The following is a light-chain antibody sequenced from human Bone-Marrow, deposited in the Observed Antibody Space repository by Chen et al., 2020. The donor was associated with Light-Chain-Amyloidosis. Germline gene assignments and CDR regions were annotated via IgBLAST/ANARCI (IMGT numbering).Light chain of an antibody. V-gene: IGLV2-23*01. CDR3: YTYAGSATFV. J-gene: IGLJ1*01. CDR2: EGI. Sequence: QSALTHPASVSGSPGQSITIPCTGTSSNVGDYSLVSWYQQHTGKAPKLILYEGIRRPSGVSFRFSGSMSGNTASLTISGLQTEDEADYFCYTYAGSATFVFGSATTVTVL. CDR1: SSNVGDYSL.